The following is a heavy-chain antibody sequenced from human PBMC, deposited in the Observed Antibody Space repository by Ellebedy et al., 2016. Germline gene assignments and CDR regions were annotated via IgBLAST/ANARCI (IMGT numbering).Heavy chain of an antibody. J-gene: IGHJ3*02. CDR3: ARDGYSYGWNI. CDR2: IYYSGST. CDR1: GGSISSYY. D-gene: IGHD5-18*01. Sequence: SETLSLXXTVSGGSISSYYWGWIRQPPGKGLEWIGSIYYSGSTNYNPSLKSRVTISVDTSKNQFSLKLSSVTAADTAVYYCARDGYSYGWNIWGQGTMVTVSS. V-gene: IGHV4-39*07.